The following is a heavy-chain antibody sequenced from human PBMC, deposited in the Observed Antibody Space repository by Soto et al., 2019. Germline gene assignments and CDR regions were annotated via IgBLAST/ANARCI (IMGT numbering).Heavy chain of an antibody. D-gene: IGHD3-10*01. CDR2: IYYSGGT. V-gene: IGHV4-39*01. J-gene: IGHJ1*01. CDR1: GGSISSSSYY. CDR3: ATVWFGESQH. Sequence: PSETLSLTCTVSGGSISSSSYYWGWIRQPPGKGLEWIGSIYYSGGTYYNPSLKSRVTISVDTSKNQFSLKLSSVTAADTAVYYGATVWFGESQHWGQGTLVTVSS.